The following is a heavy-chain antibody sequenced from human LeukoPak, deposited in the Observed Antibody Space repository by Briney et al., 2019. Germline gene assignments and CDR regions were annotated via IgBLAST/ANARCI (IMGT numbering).Heavy chain of an antibody. Sequence: PSETLSLTCTVSGYSISSGYYWGWIRQPPGKGLEWIGSIYHSGSTYYNPSLKSRVTMSVDTSKNQFSLKLSSVTAADTAVYYCARAHPYYYYYMDVWGKGTTVTISS. CDR1: GYSISSGYY. V-gene: IGHV4-38-2*02. CDR2: IYHSGST. CDR3: ARAHPYYYYYMDV. J-gene: IGHJ6*03.